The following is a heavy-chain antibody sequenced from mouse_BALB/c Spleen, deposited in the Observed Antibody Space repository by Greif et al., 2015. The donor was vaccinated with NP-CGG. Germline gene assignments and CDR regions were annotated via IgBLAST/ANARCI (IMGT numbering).Heavy chain of an antibody. CDR2: INPSNGGT. V-gene: IGHV1S81*02. CDR3: TRCGYYAMDY. CDR1: GYTFTSYY. J-gene: IGHJ4*01. Sequence: QVQLQQSGAELVKPGASVKLSCKASGYTFTSYYMYWVKQRPGQGLEWIGGINPSNGGTNFNEKFKSKATLTVDKSSSTAYMQLSSLTSEDSAVYYCTRCGYYAMDYWGQGTSVTVSS.